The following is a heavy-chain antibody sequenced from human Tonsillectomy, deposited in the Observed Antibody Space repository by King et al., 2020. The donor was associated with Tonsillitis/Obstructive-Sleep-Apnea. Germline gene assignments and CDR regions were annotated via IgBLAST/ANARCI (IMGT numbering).Heavy chain of an antibody. V-gene: IGHV1-18*01. CDR3: TRAWGYDTTDGRTGLDY. CDR2: ISAYNGDT. D-gene: IGHD3-3*01. CDR1: GFTFTRYG. J-gene: IGHJ4*02. Sequence: VQLVQSGTEVKEPGASVRFSCKTSGFTFTRYGFTWVRQAPGQGLEWLGGISAYNGDTDYAQKFQDRVTLNTDTSTTSAYRDLRSLRTDDTAVYYCTRAWGYDTTDGRTGLDYWGQGTLVTVSS.